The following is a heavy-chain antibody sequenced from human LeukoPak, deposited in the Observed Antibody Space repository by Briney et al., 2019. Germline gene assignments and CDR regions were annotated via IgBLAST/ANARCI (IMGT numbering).Heavy chain of an antibody. CDR3: AKRIPMVREGYYFDY. V-gene: IGHV3-23*01. D-gene: IGHD3-10*01. CDR1: GFTFSNYA. J-gene: IGHJ4*02. Sequence: PGGSLRLSCVASGFTFSNYARSWARQAPGKGLEWVSAICDSGACTFYADSVKGRLTISRNNSKNTLSVQMQSLSAEDTAVYYCAKRIPMVREGYYFDYWGQGTLVTVSS. CDR2: ICDSGACT.